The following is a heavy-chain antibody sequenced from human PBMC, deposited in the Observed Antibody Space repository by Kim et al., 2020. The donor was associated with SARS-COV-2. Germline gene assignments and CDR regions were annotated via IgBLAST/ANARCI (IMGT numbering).Heavy chain of an antibody. D-gene: IGHD3-3*01. V-gene: IGHV3-30*07. Sequence: GRFTIASDNSKNTLYLQMNSLGAEDTAVYYCARGIRFLEWLLLNDLGFDYWGQGTLVTVSS. J-gene: IGHJ4*02. CDR3: ARGIRFLEWLLLNDLGFDY.